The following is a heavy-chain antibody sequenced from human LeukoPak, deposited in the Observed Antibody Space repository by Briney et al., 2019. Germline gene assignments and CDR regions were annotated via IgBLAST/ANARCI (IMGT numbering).Heavy chain of an antibody. Sequence: GGSLRLSCAASGFTFSSYAMHWVRQAPGKGLEWVAVISYDGSNKYYADSVKGRFTISRDNSKNTLYLQMNSLRAGDTAVYYCARNDYYDSSGTIDYWGQGTLVTVSS. CDR3: ARNDYYDSSGTIDY. J-gene: IGHJ4*02. CDR2: ISYDGSNK. CDR1: GFTFSSYA. V-gene: IGHV3-30*01. D-gene: IGHD3-22*01.